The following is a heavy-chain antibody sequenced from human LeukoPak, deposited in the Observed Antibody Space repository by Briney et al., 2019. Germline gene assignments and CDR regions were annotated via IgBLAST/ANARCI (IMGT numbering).Heavy chain of an antibody. J-gene: IGHJ4*02. CDR3: AKPRGAVAGNPSDFDY. Sequence: GGSLRLSCAASGFTFSSYAMSWVRQAPGKGLEWVSAISGSGGSTYYADSVKGRFTISRDNSKNTLYLQMNSLRAEDTAVYYCAKPRGAVAGNPSDFDYWGQGTLVTVSS. CDR1: GFTFSSYA. CDR2: ISGSGGST. D-gene: IGHD6-19*01. V-gene: IGHV3-23*01.